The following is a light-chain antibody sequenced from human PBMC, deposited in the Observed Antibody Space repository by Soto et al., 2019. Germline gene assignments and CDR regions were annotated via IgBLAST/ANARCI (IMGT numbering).Light chain of an antibody. Sequence: QAVVTQPPSASGTPGQRVTFSCSGSTSNIGSNTVNWYQQLPGTSPKLLIYSSSQRPSGVPDRFSGSKSGTSASLAISGLQSEDEADYYCAAWDDSLNGYVFGTGTKLTVL. V-gene: IGLV1-44*01. CDR1: TSNIGSNT. CDR3: AAWDDSLNGYV. J-gene: IGLJ1*01. CDR2: SSS.